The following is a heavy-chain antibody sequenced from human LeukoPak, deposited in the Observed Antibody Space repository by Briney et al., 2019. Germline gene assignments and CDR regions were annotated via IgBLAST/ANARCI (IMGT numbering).Heavy chain of an antibody. J-gene: IGHJ4*02. CDR1: GFSLSTDGLA. CDR2: IYWDDDK. D-gene: IGHD1-14*01. V-gene: IGHV2-5*02. Sequence: SGPTLVKPTQTLTLTCTFSGFSLSTDGLAVGWIRQPPGKALEWLALIYWDDDKRYSPSLKGRLTFTKDTPKNLVFLTMSNMDPVDTATYYCAHSYRYHLDRVGYYYFDSWGQGIQVTVSS. CDR3: AHSYRYHLDRVGYYYFDS.